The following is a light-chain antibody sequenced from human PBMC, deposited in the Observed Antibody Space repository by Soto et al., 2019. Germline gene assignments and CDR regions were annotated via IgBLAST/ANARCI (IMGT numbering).Light chain of an antibody. CDR2: AAS. Sequence: DIQMTQSASSLSASVGDRVTITCRASQSISSNLNWHQQKPGKAPKVLIYAASSLQSGVPSRFSGSGSRTDFTLTISSLQPEDFATYYCQQSYSIPYTFGQGTKVDIK. V-gene: IGKV1-39*01. CDR1: QSISSN. CDR3: QQSYSIPYT. J-gene: IGKJ2*01.